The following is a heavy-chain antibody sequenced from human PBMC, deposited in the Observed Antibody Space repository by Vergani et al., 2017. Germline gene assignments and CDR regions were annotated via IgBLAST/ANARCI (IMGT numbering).Heavy chain of an antibody. D-gene: IGHD6-13*01. CDR2: IKSDGSIT. Sequence: EVQLVESGGGLIHPGGSLRLSCEGSGFSFSGYWMHWVRQSPEKGLVWVSRIKSDGSITNYADSVKGRFTISRDNAKNTLYLQMNSLRAEDTALYYCVIDIAASSNYWYFDRWGRGTLVAVSS. J-gene: IGHJ2*01. CDR3: VIDIAASSNYWYFDR. V-gene: IGHV3-74*01. CDR1: GFSFSGYW.